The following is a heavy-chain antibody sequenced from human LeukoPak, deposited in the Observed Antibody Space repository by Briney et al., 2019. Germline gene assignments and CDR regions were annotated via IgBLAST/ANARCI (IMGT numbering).Heavy chain of an antibody. V-gene: IGHV4-39*02. J-gene: IGHJ4*02. Sequence: SETLSLTCTVSGGSISSSSYYWGWIRQPPGKGLEWIGSIYYSGSTYYNPSLKSRVTIPVDTSKNQFSLKLSSVTAADTAVYYCARDPLGGVAAAGTGYDYWGQGTLVTVSS. D-gene: IGHD6-13*01. CDR1: GGSISSSSYY. CDR3: ARDPLGGVAAAGTGYDY. CDR2: IYYSGST.